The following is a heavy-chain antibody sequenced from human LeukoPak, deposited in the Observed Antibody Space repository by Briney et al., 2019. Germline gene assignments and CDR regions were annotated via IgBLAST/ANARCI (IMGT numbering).Heavy chain of an antibody. CDR3: ARGIAAPIDY. CDR1: GFTFSSYS. D-gene: IGHD6-13*01. V-gene: IGHV3-21*01. J-gene: IGHJ4*02. CDR2: ISSSSSYT. Sequence: PGGSLRLSCAASGFTFSSYSMNWVRQAPGKGLEWVSSISSSSSYTYYADSVKGRFTISRDNAKNSLYLQMNSLRAEDTAVYYCARGIAAPIDYWGQGTLVTVSS.